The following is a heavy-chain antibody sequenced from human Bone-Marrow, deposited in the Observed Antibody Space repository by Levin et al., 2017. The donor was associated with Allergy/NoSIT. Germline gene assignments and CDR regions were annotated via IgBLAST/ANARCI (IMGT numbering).Heavy chain of an antibody. CDR1: GFPFSSYA. CDR2: ISGSGGST. CDR3: AKGAVVPAASKYYYYYYYMDV. V-gene: IGHV3-23*01. Sequence: LSLTCAASGFPFSSYAMSWVRQAPGKGLEWVSAISGSGGSTYYADSVKGRFTISRDNSKNTLYLQMNSLRAEDTAVYYCAKGAVVPAASKYYYYYYYMDVWGKGTTVTVSS. J-gene: IGHJ6*03. D-gene: IGHD2-2*01.